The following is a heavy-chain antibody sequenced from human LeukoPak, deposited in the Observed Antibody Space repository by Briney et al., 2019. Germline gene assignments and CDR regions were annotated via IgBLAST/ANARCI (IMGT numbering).Heavy chain of an antibody. V-gene: IGHV4-34*01. J-gene: IGHJ4*02. D-gene: IGHD2-2*01. CDR2: INHSGST. CDR1: GGSFSGYY. Sequence: SETLSLTCAVYGGSFSGYYWSWIRQPPGKGLEWIGEINHSGSTNYNPSLKSRVTISVATSKNQFSLKLSSVTAADTAVYYCARDASSCSSTSCYSPFDYWGQGTLVTVSS. CDR3: ARDASSCSSTSCYSPFDY.